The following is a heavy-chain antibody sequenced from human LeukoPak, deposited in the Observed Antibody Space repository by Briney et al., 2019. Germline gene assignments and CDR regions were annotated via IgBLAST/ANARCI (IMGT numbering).Heavy chain of an antibody. D-gene: IGHD2-21*01. Sequence: ASVKVSCKASGYTFTGYYMHWVRQAPGQGLEWMGWINPNSGGTNYAQKFQGRVTMTRDTSISTAYMELSRLRSDDTTVYYCARDVAYCGGDCYPRYAFDIWGQGTMVTVSS. CDR2: INPNSGGT. CDR3: ARDVAYCGGDCYPRYAFDI. CDR1: GYTFTGYY. J-gene: IGHJ3*02. V-gene: IGHV1-2*02.